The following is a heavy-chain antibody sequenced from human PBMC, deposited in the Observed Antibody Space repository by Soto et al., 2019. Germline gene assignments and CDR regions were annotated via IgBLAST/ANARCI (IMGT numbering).Heavy chain of an antibody. J-gene: IGHJ5*02. Sequence: QVQLVQSGAEVRKPGSSVKVSCKASGGTFSNSAITWVRQAPGQGLEWVGGIIPIFGSTNYAQKFQGRVTNAAYESTSTAYMELSSLTSEDTAVYYCARDGDLRSDFWSGPLGGGWFDPWGQGTLVTVSS. CDR2: IIPIFGST. CDR3: ARDGDLRSDFWSGPLGGGWFDP. CDR1: GGTFSNSA. V-gene: IGHV1-69*12. D-gene: IGHD3-3*01.